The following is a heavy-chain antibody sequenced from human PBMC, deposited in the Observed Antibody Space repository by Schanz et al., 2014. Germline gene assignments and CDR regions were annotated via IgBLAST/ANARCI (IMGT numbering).Heavy chain of an antibody. V-gene: IGHV3-23*04. Sequence: VQLVESGGGVAQPGRSLRLSCAASEFTFSTDAMSWVRQAPGKGLEWLSVISASGGDTYYADSVKGRFTISRDNSKNTLYLQMNSLRAEDTAIYYCAKVRYSSGWRGDYFDEWGQGTLVTVAS. J-gene: IGHJ4*02. CDR2: ISASGGDT. CDR1: EFTFSTDA. CDR3: AKVRYSSGWRGDYFDE. D-gene: IGHD6-25*01.